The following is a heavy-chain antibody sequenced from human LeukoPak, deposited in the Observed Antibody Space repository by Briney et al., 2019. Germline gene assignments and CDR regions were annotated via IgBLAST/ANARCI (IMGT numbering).Heavy chain of an antibody. CDR2: IYYSGST. J-gene: IGHJ4*02. D-gene: IGHD2-15*01. CDR3: ARGYCSCCGLYRTFFDY. V-gene: IGHV4-59*01. Sequence: SETLSLTCTVSGGSISNYYWSWIRQPPGKGLEWIGYIYYSGSTNYNPSLKSRVTISVDTAENQFSLKLSSVNAAYTSVYDGARGYCSCCGLYRTFFDYWGQGTLVTVAS. CDR1: GGSISNYY.